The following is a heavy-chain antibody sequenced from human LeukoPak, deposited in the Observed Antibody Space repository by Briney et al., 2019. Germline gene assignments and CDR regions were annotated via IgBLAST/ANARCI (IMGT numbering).Heavy chain of an antibody. CDR2: ISRSGSDI. Sequence: GGSLRLSCAASGFSFSGHYMTWVRQAPGKGLEWLSYISRSGSDIDYAGSVKGRFTISRDNAKNSLYLQMNILRAEDTAVYYCARGAGRSGSDYWGQGTLVTVSS. J-gene: IGHJ4*02. CDR3: ARGAGRSGSDY. CDR1: GFSFSGHY. V-gene: IGHV3-11*01. D-gene: IGHD5-12*01.